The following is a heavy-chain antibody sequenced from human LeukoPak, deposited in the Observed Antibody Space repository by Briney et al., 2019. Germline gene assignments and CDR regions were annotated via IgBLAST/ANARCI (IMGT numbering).Heavy chain of an antibody. V-gene: IGHV3-23*01. J-gene: IGHJ4*02. CDR1: GFIFSSYS. CDR2: ITGSGGNT. D-gene: IGHD1-26*01. Sequence: GGSLRLSCAASGFIFSSYSMSWFRQAPGMGLEWVSVITGSGGNTYYADSVKGRFTISRDDSRNTLYLQMNSLRGDDTAVYYCAKDVGKWESLHFFDYWGQGTLVTVSS. CDR3: AKDVGKWESLHFFDY.